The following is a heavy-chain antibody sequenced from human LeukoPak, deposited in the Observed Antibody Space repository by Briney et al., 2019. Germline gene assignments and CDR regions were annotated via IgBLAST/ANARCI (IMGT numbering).Heavy chain of an antibody. CDR1: GGSISSYY. J-gene: IGHJ4*02. Sequence: SETLSLTCTDSGGSISSYYWSWVRQPPGKGLEWIGYIYYSGRTNYNPSLKSRVTISVDTSKDQFSLKLRSVTAADTAVYYCARVVWGYSYGYYFDYWGQGTPVTVSS. D-gene: IGHD5-18*01. V-gene: IGHV4-59*01. CDR2: IYYSGRT. CDR3: ARVVWGYSYGYYFDY.